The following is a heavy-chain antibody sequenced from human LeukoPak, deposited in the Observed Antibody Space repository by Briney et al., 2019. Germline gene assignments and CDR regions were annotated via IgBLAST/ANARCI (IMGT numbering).Heavy chain of an antibody. D-gene: IGHD3-10*01. CDR1: GVSSSSYY. Sequence: SETLSLTRSVSGVSSSSYYWRWLGQAPGKGLEWMGYIHYSGSANYNPSLKSRAMTSVDTSQNHFPLKLSSVTAADTAVYYCPREPLEKYGSGHNWFDPGAQETLVTVPS. V-gene: IGHV4-59*01. J-gene: IGHJ5*02. CDR3: PREPLEKYGSGHNWFDP. CDR2: IHYSGSA.